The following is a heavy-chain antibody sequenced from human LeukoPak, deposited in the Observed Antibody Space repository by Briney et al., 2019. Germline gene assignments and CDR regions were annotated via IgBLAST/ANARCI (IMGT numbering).Heavy chain of an antibody. CDR3: ARALYGDYVGAYYFDY. J-gene: IGHJ4*02. V-gene: IGHV1-18*01. Sequence: ASVNVSCKASGYTFTSYDVNWVRQATGQGLEWMGWISAYNGNTNYAQKLQGRVTMTTDTSTSTAYMELRSLRSDDTAVYYCARALYGDYVGAYYFDYWGQGTLVTVSS. D-gene: IGHD4-17*01. CDR1: GYTFTSYD. CDR2: ISAYNGNT.